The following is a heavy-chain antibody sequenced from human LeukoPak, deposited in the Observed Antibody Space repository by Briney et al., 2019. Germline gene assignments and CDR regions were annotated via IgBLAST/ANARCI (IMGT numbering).Heavy chain of an antibody. Sequence: PGGSLRLSCAASGFTFGTYSMKWVRQAPGKGLEWVSYISSSSTTIYYADSVMGRFTISRDNAKNSLYLQMNSLRAEDTAVYYCARTDGGDYWGQGTLVTVSS. D-gene: IGHD3-16*01. CDR1: GFTFGTYS. CDR3: ARTDGGDY. V-gene: IGHV3-48*01. CDR2: ISSSSTTI. J-gene: IGHJ4*02.